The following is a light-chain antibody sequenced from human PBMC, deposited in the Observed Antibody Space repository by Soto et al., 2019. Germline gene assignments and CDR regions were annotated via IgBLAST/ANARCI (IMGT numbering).Light chain of an antibody. Sequence: EIVLTQSPATLSLSPGERATLSCRASQSVSSYLAWYQQKPGQAPRLLIYDASNRATGIPARFSGSGSGTEFTPTIRSLEAEDFAIYYLQQGSNQRTFGQGTKVDIK. CDR2: DAS. CDR1: QSVSSY. CDR3: QQGSNQRT. J-gene: IGKJ1*01. V-gene: IGKV3-11*01.